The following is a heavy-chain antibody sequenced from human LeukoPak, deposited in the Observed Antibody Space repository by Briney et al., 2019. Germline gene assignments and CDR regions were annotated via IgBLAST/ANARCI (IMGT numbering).Heavy chain of an antibody. Sequence: GGSLRPSCVASGFTFSSYWMSWVRQAPGKGLEWVANIKEDGSEKYYVDSVKGRFTISRDNAKNSLYLQMNSLRAEDTAVYYCARDQGGVGYWGQGTLVTVSS. D-gene: IGHD3-16*01. CDR2: IKEDGSEK. J-gene: IGHJ4*02. V-gene: IGHV3-7*01. CDR1: GFTFSSYW. CDR3: ARDQGGVGY.